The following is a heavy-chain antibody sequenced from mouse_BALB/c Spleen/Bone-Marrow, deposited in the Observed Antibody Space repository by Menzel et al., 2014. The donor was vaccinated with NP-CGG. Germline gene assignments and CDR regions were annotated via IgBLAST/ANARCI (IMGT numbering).Heavy chain of an antibody. CDR3: TRYYRYDYWYFDV. V-gene: IGHV1S135*01. J-gene: IGHJ1*03. Sequence: EVQRVESGPELVKPGASVKVSCKASGYSFTDYNMYCVKQSHGKSLEWIGYIDPYNGDTTYNQKFKGKYTLTVDKSSSTAFINLNSLTSEDSAVYYCTRYYRYDYWYFDVWGTGTTVTVSS. CDR1: GYSFTDYN. D-gene: IGHD2-14*01. CDR2: IDPYNGDT.